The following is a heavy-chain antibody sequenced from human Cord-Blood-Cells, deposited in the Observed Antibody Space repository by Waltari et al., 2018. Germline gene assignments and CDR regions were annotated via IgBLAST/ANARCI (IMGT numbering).Heavy chain of an antibody. CDR3: ARRGYSSSFDY. V-gene: IGHV4-39*01. J-gene: IGHJ4*02. CDR2: IYYSGST. CDR1: GGSISSSSYY. D-gene: IGHD6-13*01. Sequence: QLQLQESGPGLVKPSETLSLTCPVSGGSISSSSYYWGWILQPPGMGLEWIGSIYYSGSTYYNPSLKSRVTISVDTSKNQFSLKLSSVTAADTAVYYCARRGYSSSFDYWGQGTLVTVSS.